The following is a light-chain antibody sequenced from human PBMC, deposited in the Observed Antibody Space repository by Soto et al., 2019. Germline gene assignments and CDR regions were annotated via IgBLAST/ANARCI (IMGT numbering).Light chain of an antibody. Sequence: DIQMTQSPSSLSASVGDRVTITCRASQGISNYLAWYQQRPGKAPKLLIYAASTLQSGVPSRFSGSGSETDFTLTISGLPPEDGATYYCQNWCNDVLTFGPGTKVDIK. CDR1: QGISNY. V-gene: IGKV1-27*01. CDR2: AAS. CDR3: QNWCNDVLT. J-gene: IGKJ3*01.